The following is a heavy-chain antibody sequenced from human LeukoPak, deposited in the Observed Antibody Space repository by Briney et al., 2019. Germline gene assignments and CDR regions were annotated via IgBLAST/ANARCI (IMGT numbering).Heavy chain of an antibody. D-gene: IGHD3-22*01. CDR1: GFTFSSYS. V-gene: IGHV3-21*01. Sequence: GGSLRLSCAASGFTFSSYSMNWVRQAPGKGLEWVSSISSSSSYIYYADSVKGRFTISRDNSKNTLYLQMGSLRAEDMAVYYCARSRSYYYDSSGYYDYWGQGTLVTVSS. CDR3: ARSRSYYYDSSGYYDY. CDR2: ISSSSSYI. J-gene: IGHJ4*02.